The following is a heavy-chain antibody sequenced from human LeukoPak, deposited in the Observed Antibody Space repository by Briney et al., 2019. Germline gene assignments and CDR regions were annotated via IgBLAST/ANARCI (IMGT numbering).Heavy chain of an antibody. J-gene: IGHJ4*02. D-gene: IGHD6-19*01. CDR1: GGSFSGYY. CDR2: IYDGST. Sequence: SETLSLTCADYGGSFSGYYWTWIRQPPGKGLEWIGYIYDGSTNYSPSLESRVTISADTSKNQFSLKMTSVTAADTAVYYCAREGSDWDPFDYWGQGTLVTVSS. V-gene: IGHV4-59*01. CDR3: AREGSDWDPFDY.